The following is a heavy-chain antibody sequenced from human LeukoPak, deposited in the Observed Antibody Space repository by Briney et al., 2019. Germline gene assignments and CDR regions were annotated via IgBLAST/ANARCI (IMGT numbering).Heavy chain of an antibody. V-gene: IGHV4-39*01. J-gene: IGHJ3*02. CDR1: GGSIGGSPNY. CDR3: ATEEIGAYDI. Sequence: PSETLSLTCSVSGGSIGGSPNYWGRIRQPPGKGLEWIANIYYSGNTYYLPSLKSRVTISVDPAKNQFSLNLRSVTAADTAVYYCATEEIGAYDIWGQGTLVTVSS. CDR2: IYYSGNT. D-gene: IGHD2-21*01.